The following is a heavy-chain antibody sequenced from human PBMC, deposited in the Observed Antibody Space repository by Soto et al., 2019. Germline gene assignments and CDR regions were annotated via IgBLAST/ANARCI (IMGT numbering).Heavy chain of an antibody. Sequence: EVQLVQSGGGLVQPGGSLRLSCVASGCTFTDFYMNWVRQAPGKGLEWVANIRPDGSETNYVESVKGRLTTSRDNAKNSLFLQMNSLRADDTAVYYCAGWGGHDYNYWGQGILVTVSS. CDR1: GCTFTDFY. V-gene: IGHV3-7*03. J-gene: IGHJ4*02. CDR2: IRPDGSET. D-gene: IGHD4-4*01. CDR3: AGWGGHDYNY.